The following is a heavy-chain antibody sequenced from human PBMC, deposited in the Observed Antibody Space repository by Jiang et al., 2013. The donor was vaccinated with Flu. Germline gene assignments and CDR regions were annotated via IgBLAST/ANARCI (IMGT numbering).Heavy chain of an antibody. CDR2: ISAYNGNT. D-gene: IGHD3-16*01. J-gene: IGHJ6*02. CDR1: GYTFTSYG. CDR3: ASLALGTGSYYGMDV. Sequence: SVKVSCKASGYTFTSYGISWVRQAPGQGLEWMGWISAYNGNTNYAQKLQGRVTMTTDTSTSTAYMELRSLRSDDTAVYYCASLALGTGSYYGMDVWGQGTTVTVSS. V-gene: IGHV1-18*01.